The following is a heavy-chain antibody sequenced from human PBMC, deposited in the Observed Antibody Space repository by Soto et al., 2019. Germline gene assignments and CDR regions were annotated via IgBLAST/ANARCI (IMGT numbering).Heavy chain of an antibody. CDR3: VLNARGDILTGSNPYYYYYMDV. J-gene: IGHJ6*03. CDR2: INHSGST. V-gene: IGHV4-34*01. CDR1: GGSFSGYY. Sequence: SETLSLTCAVYGGSFSGYYWSWIRQPPGKGLEWIGEINHSGSTNYNPSLKSRVTISVDTSKNQFSLKLSSVTAADTAVYYCVLNARGDILTGSNPYYYYYMDVWGKGTTVTVSS. D-gene: IGHD3-9*01.